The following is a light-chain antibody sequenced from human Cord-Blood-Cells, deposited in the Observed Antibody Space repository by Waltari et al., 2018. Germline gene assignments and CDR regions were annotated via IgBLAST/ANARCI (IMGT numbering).Light chain of an antibody. CDR1: QSVSSSY. Sequence: EIVLTQSPGTLSLSPGERATLSCRASQSVSSSYLAWYQQKPGQAPRLLIYGASTRATGIPDRFSCSGSGTYFTLTISRLEPEDFAVYYCQQYGSSPPRTFGQGTKVEIK. CDR3: QQYGSSPPRT. V-gene: IGKV3-20*01. CDR2: GAS. J-gene: IGKJ1*01.